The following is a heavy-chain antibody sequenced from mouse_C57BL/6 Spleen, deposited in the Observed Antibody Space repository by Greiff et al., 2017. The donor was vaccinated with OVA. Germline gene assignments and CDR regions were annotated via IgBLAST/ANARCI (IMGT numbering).Heavy chain of an antibody. V-gene: IGHV5-9*01. Sequence: EVQRVESGGGLVKPGGSLKLSCAASGFTFSSYTMSWVRQTPEKRLEWVATISGGGGNTYYPDSVKGRFTISRDNAKNTLYLQMSSLRSEDTALYYCARDYGTYWGQGTLVTVSA. CDR1: GFTFSSYT. CDR3: ARDYGTY. CDR2: ISGGGGNT. D-gene: IGHD1-1*02. J-gene: IGHJ3*01.